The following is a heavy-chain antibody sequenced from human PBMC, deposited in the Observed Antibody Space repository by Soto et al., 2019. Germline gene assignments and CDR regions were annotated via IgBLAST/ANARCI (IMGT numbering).Heavy chain of an antibody. V-gene: IGHV1-69*13. CDR2: IIPIFRTT. CDR3: AQSSPHRLVQTPTGNQYYYPMDV. CDR1: GCNFSGYA. J-gene: IGHJ6*02. D-gene: IGHD1-1*01. Sequence: SVKVSCKASGCNFSGYAISWLRQAPGQGLEWMGGIIPIFRTTNYEQKLQGRVTITADASTSTAYMELSSLTSADTAVYYCAQSSPHRLVQTPTGNQYYYPMDVWGQGTTVTV.